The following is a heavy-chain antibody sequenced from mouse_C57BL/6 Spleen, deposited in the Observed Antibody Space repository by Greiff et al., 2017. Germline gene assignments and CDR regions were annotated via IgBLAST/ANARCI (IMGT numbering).Heavy chain of an antibody. J-gene: IGHJ2*01. Sequence: QVQLQQPGAELVRPGSSVKLSCKASGYTFTSYWMDWVKQRPGQGLEWIGNIYPSDSETHYNQKFKDKATLTVDKSSSTAYMQLSSLTSEDSAVYYCARRLEVYFDYWGQGTTLTVSS. CDR1: GYTFTSYW. CDR3: ARRLEVYFDY. CDR2: IYPSDSET. V-gene: IGHV1-61*01.